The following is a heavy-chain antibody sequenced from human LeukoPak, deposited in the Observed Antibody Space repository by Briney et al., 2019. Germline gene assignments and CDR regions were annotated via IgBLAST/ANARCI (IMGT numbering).Heavy chain of an antibody. CDR2: INHGGST. Sequence: SETLSLTCAVYGGSFSGYYWSWIRQPPGKGLEWIGEINHGGSTNCNPSLKSRVTISVDTSKNQFSLKLSSVTAADTAVYYCARVYYYDSSGYYYLRHFDYWGQGTLVTVSS. D-gene: IGHD3-22*01. CDR1: GGSFSGYY. CDR3: ARVYYYDSSGYYYLRHFDY. J-gene: IGHJ4*02. V-gene: IGHV4-34*01.